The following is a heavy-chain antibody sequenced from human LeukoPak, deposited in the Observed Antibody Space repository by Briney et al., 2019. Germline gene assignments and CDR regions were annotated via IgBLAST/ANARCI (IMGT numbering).Heavy chain of an antibody. D-gene: IGHD2-2*01. CDR3: ARSYCSSTSCYADHYYYYMDV. V-gene: IGHV3-30*04. J-gene: IGHJ6*03. Sequence: PPGGSLRLSCAASGFTFSSYALNWVRQAPGMGLEWVAIISYDGRNKFYADSVKGRFTISRDDSKNTLYLQMNSLRAEDAAVYYCARSYCSSTSCYADHYYYYMDVWGKGTTVTVSS. CDR2: ISYDGRNK. CDR1: GFTFSSYA.